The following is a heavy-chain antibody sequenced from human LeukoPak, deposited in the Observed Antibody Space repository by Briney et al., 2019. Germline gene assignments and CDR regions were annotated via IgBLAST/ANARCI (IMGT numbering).Heavy chain of an antibody. CDR1: GFTCSSYG. CDR2: IWYDGSNK. CDR3: ARDRSTVTTRYYGMDV. D-gene: IGHD4-17*01. Sequence: GGSLRLSCAASGFTCSSYGMHWVRQAPGKGLEWVAVIWYDGSNKYYADSVKGRFTISRDNSKNTLYLQMNSLRAEDTAVYYCARDRSTVTTRYYGMDVWGQGTTVTVSS. V-gene: IGHV3-33*01. J-gene: IGHJ6*02.